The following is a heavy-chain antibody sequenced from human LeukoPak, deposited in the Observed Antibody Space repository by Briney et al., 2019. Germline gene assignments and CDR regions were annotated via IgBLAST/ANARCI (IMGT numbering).Heavy chain of an antibody. J-gene: IGHJ4*02. CDR1: GGSISSSSYY. Sequence: PSQTLSLTCAVSGGSISSSSYYWGWIRQPPGKGLEWIGSIYYSGSTYYNPSLKSRVTISVDTSKNQFSLKLSSVTAADTAVYYCAREDVRLLADYWGQGTLVTVSS. D-gene: IGHD2-15*01. CDR2: IYYSGST. V-gene: IGHV4-39*07. CDR3: AREDVRLLADY.